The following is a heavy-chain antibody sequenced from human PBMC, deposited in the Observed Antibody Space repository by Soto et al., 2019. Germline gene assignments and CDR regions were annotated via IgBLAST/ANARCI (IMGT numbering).Heavy chain of an antibody. CDR1: GFTFSSYS. Sequence: GGSLRLSCAASGFTFSSYSMNGVRQAPGKGLEWVSSISSSSSYIYYADSVKGRFTISRDNAKNSLYLQMNSLRAEDTAVYYCARTGPYYDFWSGYQTGFQFYYYYGMDVWGQGTTVAVSS. D-gene: IGHD3-3*01. J-gene: IGHJ6*02. CDR2: ISSSSSYI. CDR3: ARTGPYYDFWSGYQTGFQFYYYYGMDV. V-gene: IGHV3-21*01.